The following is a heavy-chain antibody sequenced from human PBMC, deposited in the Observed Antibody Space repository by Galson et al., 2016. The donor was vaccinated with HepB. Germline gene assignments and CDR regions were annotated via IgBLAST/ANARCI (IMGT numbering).Heavy chain of an antibody. J-gene: IGHJ4*02. D-gene: IGHD2-2*01. V-gene: IGHV4-30-4*08. CDR3: AREVVDVVPGTLTAYFDN. CDR1: GGSISSGHSY. CDR2: MYHRGTT. Sequence: TLSLTCAVSGGSISSGHSYWSWIRQLPGKGLEWIGYMYHRGTTYYNPSLKSRVTMSVDTSENHFSLKLSSVTAADTAVYYCAREVVDVVPGTLTAYFDNWGQGTLVTVSS.